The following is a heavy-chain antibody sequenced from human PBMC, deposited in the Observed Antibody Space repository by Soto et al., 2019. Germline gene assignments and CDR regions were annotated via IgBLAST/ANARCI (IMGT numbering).Heavy chain of an antibody. V-gene: IGHV3-7*05. CDR2: IKPDGSDK. CDR1: GFSFTNSW. CDR3: ARDPGVGYWGAFDI. Sequence: DVQLMESGGALVQPGGSLGLSCVASGFSFTNSWMTWVRQPPGKALEWVANIKPDGSDKYYVDSLRGRFTISRDNAKNSLYLQMNSLGAEDTAVYFCARDPGVGYWGAFDIWGQGTMVTVSS. D-gene: IGHD7-27*01. J-gene: IGHJ3*02.